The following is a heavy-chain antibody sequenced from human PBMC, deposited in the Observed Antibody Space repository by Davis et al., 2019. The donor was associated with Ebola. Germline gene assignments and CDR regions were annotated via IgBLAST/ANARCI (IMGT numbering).Heavy chain of an antibody. Sequence: GESLKISCAASGFTFSSYGMPWVRQPPAKGLERVAFISYDGSNKYYADSVKGRFTISRDNSKNTLYLKMNSLRAEDTAVYYCARALAAAGIKNYYSYGMDVWGQGTTVTVSS. CDR1: GFTFSSYG. V-gene: IGHV3-30*03. CDR3: ARALAAAGIKNYYSYGMDV. D-gene: IGHD6-13*01. J-gene: IGHJ6*02. CDR2: ISYDGSNK.